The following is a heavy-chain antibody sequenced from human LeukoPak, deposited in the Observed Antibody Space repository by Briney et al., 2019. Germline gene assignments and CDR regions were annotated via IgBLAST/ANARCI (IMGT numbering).Heavy chain of an antibody. CDR2: IYPGDSDT. J-gene: IGHJ4*02. D-gene: IGHD4-17*01. V-gene: IGHV5-51*01. Sequence: VESLKISCKGSGFSFTSYWIGWVRQMPGKGLEWMGIIYPGDSDTRYSPSFQGQVTISADKSTSTAYLQWSSLKASDTAMYYCARQRSYGDFVVWGQGTLVTVSS. CDR3: ARQRSYGDFVV. CDR1: GFSFTSYW.